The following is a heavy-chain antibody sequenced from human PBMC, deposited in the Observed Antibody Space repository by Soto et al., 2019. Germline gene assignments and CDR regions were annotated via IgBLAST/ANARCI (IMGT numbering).Heavy chain of an antibody. V-gene: IGHV4-61*01. J-gene: IGHJ4*02. Sequence: PSETLSLTCTVSGDSVSSGSYYWSWIRQPPGKGLEWIGYIYYSGSTNYNPSLKSRVTISVDTSKNQFSLKLSSVTAADTAVYYCAREFFGALYGDYVDYWGQGTLVTVSS. CDR3: AREFFGALYGDYVDY. D-gene: IGHD4-17*01. CDR1: GDSVSSGSYY. CDR2: IYYSGST.